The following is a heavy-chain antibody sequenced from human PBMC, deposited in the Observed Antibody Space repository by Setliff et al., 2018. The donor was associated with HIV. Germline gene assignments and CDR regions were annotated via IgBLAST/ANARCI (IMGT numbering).Heavy chain of an antibody. CDR3: ARGFEVESSGWFDP. Sequence: GASVKVSCKASRGTFRNSAINWVRQAPGQGLVWMGGIITLFGEANYAQKFQDRVTITTDESTSTAYMELSSLKSEDTAVYYCARGFEVESSGWFDPWGQGTLVTVSS. J-gene: IGHJ5*02. CDR2: IITLFGEA. V-gene: IGHV1-69*05. D-gene: IGHD3-9*01. CDR1: RGTFRNSA.